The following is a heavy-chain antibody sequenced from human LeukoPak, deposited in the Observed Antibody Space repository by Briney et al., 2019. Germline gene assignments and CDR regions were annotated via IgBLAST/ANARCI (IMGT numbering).Heavy chain of an antibody. CDR2: ICPGDSDT. J-gene: IGHJ4*02. D-gene: IGHD5-12*01. Sequence: GESLKISCKGSGYSFTSYWIGWVRHIPGKGLELMGIICPGDSDTRYSPSFQGHVTISADKNISTAYLQWSSLKASHTPMYYCARPVYSGYDFGFDYWGQGTLVTVSS. V-gene: IGHV5-51*01. CDR1: GYSFTSYW. CDR3: ARPVYSGYDFGFDY.